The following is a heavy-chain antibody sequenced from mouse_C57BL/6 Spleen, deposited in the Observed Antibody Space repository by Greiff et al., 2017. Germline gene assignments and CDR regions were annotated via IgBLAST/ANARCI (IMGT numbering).Heavy chain of an antibody. CDR3: ARGGYYGSSYGYFDV. CDR2: IDPSDSET. J-gene: IGHJ1*03. CDR1: GYTFTSYW. D-gene: IGHD1-1*01. V-gene: IGHV1-52*01. Sequence: QVQLQQPGAELVRPGSSVKLSCKASGYTFTSYWMHWVKQRPIQGLEWIGNIDPSDSETHYNQKFKDKATLTVDKSSSTAYMQLSSLTSEDSAVYYGARGGYYGSSYGYFDVWGTGTTVTVSS.